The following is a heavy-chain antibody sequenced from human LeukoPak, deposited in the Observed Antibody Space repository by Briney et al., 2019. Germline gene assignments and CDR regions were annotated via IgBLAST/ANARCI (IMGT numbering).Heavy chain of an antibody. D-gene: IGHD3-10*02. CDR3: ARVVEDYVAFDI. J-gene: IGHJ3*02. V-gene: IGHV1-46*01. CDR1: GYTFTSYY. CDR2: INPSGGST. Sequence: ASVKVSCKASGYTFTSYYMHWVRQAPGQGLEWMGIINPSGGSTSYAQKLQGRVTMTTDTSTSTAYMELRSLRSDDTAVYYCARVVEDYVAFDIWGQGTMVTVSS.